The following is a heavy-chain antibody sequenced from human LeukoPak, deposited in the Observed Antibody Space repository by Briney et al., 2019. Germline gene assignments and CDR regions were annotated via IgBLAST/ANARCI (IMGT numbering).Heavy chain of an antibody. CDR3: AKRGVVIRVILVGFHKQAYYFDS. CDR2: IYSGGST. J-gene: IGHJ4*02. Sequence: GGSLRLSCAASGSTVSSNYMSWVRQAPGKGLEWVSVIYSGGSTYYADSVKGRFTISRDNPKNTLYLQMNSLRAEDTAVYFCAKRGVVIRVILVGFHKQAYYFDSWGQGALVTVSS. V-gene: IGHV3-53*01. CDR1: GSTVSSNY. D-gene: IGHD3-22*01.